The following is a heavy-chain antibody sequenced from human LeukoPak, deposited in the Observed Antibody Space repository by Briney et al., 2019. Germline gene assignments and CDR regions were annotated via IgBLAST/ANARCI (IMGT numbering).Heavy chain of an antibody. CDR3: ARVLEITYYYGSGSYRLAPLLDY. Sequence: SETLSLTCAVYGGSFSGYYWSWIRQPPGKGLEWIGEINHSGSTNYNPSLKSRVTISVDTSKNQFSLKLSSVTAADTAVYYCARVLEITYYYGSGSYRLAPLLDYWGQGTLVTVSS. CDR1: GGSFSGYY. CDR2: INHSGST. V-gene: IGHV4-34*01. J-gene: IGHJ4*02. D-gene: IGHD3-10*01.